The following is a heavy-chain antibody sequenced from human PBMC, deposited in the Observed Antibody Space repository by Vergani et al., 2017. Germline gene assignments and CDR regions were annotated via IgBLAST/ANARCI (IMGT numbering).Heavy chain of an antibody. V-gene: IGHV3-23*01. Sequence: EVQLLESGGGLVQPGGSLRLSCAASGFTFSSYAMSWVRQAPGKGLEWVSAISGSGSTIYYADSVKGRFTISRDNAKNSLYLQMNSLRAEDTAVYYCARGWVSSSWYGPRSYYYGMDVWGQGTTVTVPS. CDR3: ARGWVSSSWYGPRSYYYGMDV. D-gene: IGHD6-13*01. CDR1: GFTFSSYA. J-gene: IGHJ6*02. CDR2: ISGSGSTI.